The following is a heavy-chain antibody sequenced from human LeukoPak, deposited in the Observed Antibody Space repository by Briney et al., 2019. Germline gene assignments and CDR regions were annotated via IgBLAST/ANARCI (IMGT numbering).Heavy chain of an antibody. CDR3: ARDVRPLDYYHGMDV. D-gene: IGHD2-8*01. J-gene: IGHJ6*02. V-gene: IGHV1-2*02. CDR2: INPNSGGT. CDR1: GYTFTGYY. Sequence: ASVKVSCKASGYTFTGYYMHWVRQAPGQGLEWMGWINPNSGGTNYAQKFQGRVTMTRDTSISTAYMELSRLRSDDTAVYYCARDVRPLDYYHGMDVWGQGTTVTVSS.